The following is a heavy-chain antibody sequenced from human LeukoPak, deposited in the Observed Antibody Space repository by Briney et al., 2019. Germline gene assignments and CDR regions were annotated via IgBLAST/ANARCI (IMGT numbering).Heavy chain of an antibody. Sequence: SETLSLTCTVSGGSISSFYWSWIRQPPGKGLEWMGYIYYRGNTQYNPSLKSRVTISVDTYKNQFSLRLTSVTAADTAVYYCARDLDYGGSSIWYFDLWGRGTLVTVSS. CDR2: IYYRGNT. J-gene: IGHJ2*01. CDR3: ARDLDYGGSSIWYFDL. V-gene: IGHV4-59*01. CDR1: GGSISSFY. D-gene: IGHD4-23*01.